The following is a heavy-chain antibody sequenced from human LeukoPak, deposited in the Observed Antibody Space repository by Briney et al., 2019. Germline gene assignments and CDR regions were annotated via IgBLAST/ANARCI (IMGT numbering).Heavy chain of an antibody. CDR2: INPNSGGT. CDR1: GYTFTGYY. CDR3: ARVPGYSSGWYGGDY. Sequence: ASVKVSCKASGYTFTGYYMHWVRQAPGQGLEWMGWINPNSGGTNYAQKFQGRVTMTRDTSTSTVYMELSSLRSEDTAVYYCARVPGYSSGWYGGDYWGQGTLVTVSS. D-gene: IGHD6-19*01. V-gene: IGHV1-2*02. J-gene: IGHJ4*02.